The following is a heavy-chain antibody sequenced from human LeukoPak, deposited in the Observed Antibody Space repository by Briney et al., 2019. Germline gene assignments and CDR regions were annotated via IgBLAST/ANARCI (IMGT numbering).Heavy chain of an antibody. D-gene: IGHD5-12*01. CDR1: GFTFSDYY. Sequence: GGSLRLSCAASGFTFSDYYMSWVRQAPGKGLEWVSVISGSGGRTHYADSVKGRFTISRDNSKNTLYLQMNSLRAEDTAVYYCAKDPVGYSGYDFYWGQGTLVTVSS. CDR2: ISGSGGRT. J-gene: IGHJ4*02. V-gene: IGHV3-23*01. CDR3: AKDPVGYSGYDFY.